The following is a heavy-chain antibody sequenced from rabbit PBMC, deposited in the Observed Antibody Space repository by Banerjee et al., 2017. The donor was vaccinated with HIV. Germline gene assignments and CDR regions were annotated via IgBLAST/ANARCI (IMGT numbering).Heavy chain of an antibody. CDR1: GFSFSISYY. D-gene: IGHD2-1*01. J-gene: IGHJ4*01. CDR3: ASYADYGASNL. V-gene: IGHV1S40*01. Sequence: QSLEESGGDLVKPGASLTLTCTASGFSFSISYYMCWVRQAPGKGLEWIGCIYTGSGNTYYASWAKGRFTISKTSSTVTLQMTSLTAADTATYFCASYADYGASNLWGPGTLVTVS. CDR2: IYTGSGNT.